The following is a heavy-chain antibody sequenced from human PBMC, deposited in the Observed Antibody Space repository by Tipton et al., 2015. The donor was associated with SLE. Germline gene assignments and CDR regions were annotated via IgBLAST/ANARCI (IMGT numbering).Heavy chain of an antibody. J-gene: IGHJ2*01. Sequence: SLRLSCAASGFTFSSYGMHWVRQAPGKGLEWVAVMSSDGRNKYYADSVKGRFTISRDNSKNTLYLQMNSLRAEDTAVYYCARVAADQFAYWYFDLWGRGTLVTVSS. CDR1: GFTFSSYG. CDR2: MSSDGRNK. D-gene: IGHD6-25*01. V-gene: IGHV3-30*03. CDR3: ARVAADQFAYWYFDL.